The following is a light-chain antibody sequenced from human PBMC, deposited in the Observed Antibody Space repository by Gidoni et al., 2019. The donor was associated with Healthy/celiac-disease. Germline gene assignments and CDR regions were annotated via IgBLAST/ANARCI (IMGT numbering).Light chain of an antibody. CDR1: SSNIGSNY. CDR2: MNN. V-gene: IGLV1-47*01. CDR3: AACDDSLSGRV. J-gene: IGLJ3*02. Sequence: QSVLTQPPSASGSPWPRVTISCSGSSSNIGSNYVYWYQQLPGTAPKLLIYMNNQRPSGVPDRFSGSKSGTSASLAISGLRSEDEADYYCAACDDSLSGRVFGGGTKLTVL.